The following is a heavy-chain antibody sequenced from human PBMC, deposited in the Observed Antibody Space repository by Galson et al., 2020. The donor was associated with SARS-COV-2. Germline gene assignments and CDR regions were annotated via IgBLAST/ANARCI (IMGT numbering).Heavy chain of an antibody. D-gene: IGHD2-2*01. J-gene: IGHJ5*02. V-gene: IGHV4-59*08. Sequence: SETLSLTCTVSGGSISSYYWSWIRQPPGKGLEWIGYIYYSGSTNYNPSLKSRVTISVDTSKNQFSLKLSSVTAADTAVYYCARTRYCSSTSCYPSWFDPWGQGTLVTVSS. CDR1: GGSISSYY. CDR2: IYYSGST. CDR3: ARTRYCSSTSCYPSWFDP.